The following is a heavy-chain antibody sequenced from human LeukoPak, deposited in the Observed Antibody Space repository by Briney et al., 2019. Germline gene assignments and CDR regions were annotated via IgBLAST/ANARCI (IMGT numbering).Heavy chain of an antibody. J-gene: IGHJ3*02. D-gene: IGHD3-3*01. V-gene: IGHV4-61*01. CDR2: IYYRGST. CDR3: ASKSERFLETGAFDI. CDR1: GGSISSSSYY. Sequence: SETLSHTCTVSGGSISSSSYYWSWIRQPPGKGLEWLGYIYYRGSTNYNPSLESRVTISVDTSKNQFSLRLSSVTAADTAVYFCASKSERFLETGAFDIWGQGTMVTVSS.